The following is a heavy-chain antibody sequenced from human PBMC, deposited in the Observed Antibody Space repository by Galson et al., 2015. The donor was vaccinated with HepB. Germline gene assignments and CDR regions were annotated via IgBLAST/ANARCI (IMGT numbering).Heavy chain of an antibody. CDR1: GYTFTGYY. V-gene: IGHV1-2*02. D-gene: IGHD5-18*01. J-gene: IGHJ3*02. CDR3: ARMGTANPGQLWSLDAFDI. CDR2: INPNSGGT. Sequence: SVKVSCKASGYTFTGYYMHWVRQAPGQGLEWMGWINPNSGGTNYAQKFQGRVTMTRDTSISTAYMELSRLRSDDTAVYYCARMGTANPGQLWSLDAFDIWGQGTMVTVSS.